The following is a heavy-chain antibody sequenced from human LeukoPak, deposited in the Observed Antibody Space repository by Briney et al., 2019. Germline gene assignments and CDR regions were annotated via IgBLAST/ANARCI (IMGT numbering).Heavy chain of an antibody. CDR1: GFTFSSYG. CDR3: AKDGVGATTGPGFDY. D-gene: IGHD1-26*01. J-gene: IGHJ4*02. V-gene: IGHV3-30*18. Sequence: PGGSLRLSCAASGFTFSSYGMHWVRQAPGKGLEWVAVISYDGSNKYYADSVKGRFTISRDNSKNTLYLQVNSLRAEDTAVYYCAKDGVGATTGPGFDYWGQGTLVTVSS. CDR2: ISYDGSNK.